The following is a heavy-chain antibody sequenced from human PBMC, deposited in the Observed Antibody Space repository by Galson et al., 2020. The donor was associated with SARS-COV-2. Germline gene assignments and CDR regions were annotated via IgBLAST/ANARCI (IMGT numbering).Heavy chain of an antibody. CDR2: ITSSSTT. D-gene: IGHD6-13*01. CDR1: GFTFRSYN. J-gene: IGHJ4*02. V-gene: IGHV3-48*02. CDR3: SRGLSSSWPFSDF. Sequence: GESMKISCAASGFTFRSYNMNWVRQAPGKGLEWVSIITSSSTTYYADSVKGRFTISRDNAKNSLYLQMSGLRDDDTALYYCSRGLSSSWPFSDFWGQGALVTVSS.